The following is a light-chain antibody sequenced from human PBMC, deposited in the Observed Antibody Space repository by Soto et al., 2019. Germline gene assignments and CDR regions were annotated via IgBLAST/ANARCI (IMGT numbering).Light chain of an antibody. CDR1: QSVSSN. CDR3: QQYNDWPPGHT. Sequence: EIVMTQSPATLSVSPGERATLSCRASQSVSSNLAWYQQKPGQAPRLLIYGASTRATGIPARFSGSGSGTEFTLTISSLQSEDFAVYYCQQYNDWPPGHTFGQGTTLEIK. V-gene: IGKV3-15*01. CDR2: GAS. J-gene: IGKJ2*01.